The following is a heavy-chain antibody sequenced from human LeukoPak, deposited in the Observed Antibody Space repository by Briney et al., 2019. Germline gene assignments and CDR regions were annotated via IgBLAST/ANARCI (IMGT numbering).Heavy chain of an antibody. CDR3: ARGPRAYTSGWYYFDS. Sequence: GGSVRLSCAASGFTFSNHEMNWVRQAPGKGLEWLSYISNSGATVYYADSVKGRFSISRDNAKNSLDLQMTSLRAEDTGIYYCARGPRAYTSGWYYFDSWGRGTLVTVSS. D-gene: IGHD6-19*01. V-gene: IGHV3-48*03. J-gene: IGHJ4*02. CDR1: GFTFSNHE. CDR2: ISNSGATV.